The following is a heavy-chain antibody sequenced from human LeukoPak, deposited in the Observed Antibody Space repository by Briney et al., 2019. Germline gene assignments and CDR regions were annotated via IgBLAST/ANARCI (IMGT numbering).Heavy chain of an antibody. CDR3: AREVGPYYFDY. CDR2: INPSGGST. CDR1: GYTFTSYY. V-gene: IGHV1-46*01. Sequence: ASVKVSCKASGYTFTSYYMHWVRQAPGQGLEWIGIINPSGGSTSYAQKFQGRVTMTRDTSTSTVYMELSSLRSEDTAVYYCAREVGPYYFDYWGQGTLVTVSS. D-gene: IGHD1-26*01. J-gene: IGHJ4*02.